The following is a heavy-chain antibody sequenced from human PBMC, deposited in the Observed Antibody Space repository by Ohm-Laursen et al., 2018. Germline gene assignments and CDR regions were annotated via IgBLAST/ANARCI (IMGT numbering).Heavy chain of an antibody. CDR3: ARESRYCSGGNCYYWFDP. CDR2: IYSGGGT. Sequence: SLRLSCAASGFSVSNNYLIWVRQAPGKGLEWVSLIYSGGGTHYADSVKGRFTISRDNSKNTLYLQMNTLRAEDTAVYYCARESRYCSGGNCYYWFDPWGQGALVTVSS. CDR1: GFSVSNNY. D-gene: IGHD2-15*01. V-gene: IGHV3-66*01. J-gene: IGHJ5*02.